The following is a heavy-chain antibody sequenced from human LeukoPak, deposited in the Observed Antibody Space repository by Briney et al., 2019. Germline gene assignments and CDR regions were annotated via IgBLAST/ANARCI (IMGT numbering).Heavy chain of an antibody. J-gene: IGHJ4*01. CDR1: GGSISGSSYY. V-gene: IGHV4-39*01. Sequence: SETLSLTCTVSGGSISGSSYYWVWVRQPPGKGLEWIGSIYYSGNTYYNPSLQSRVTISLDTSKNQYSLRLSSVTAADTALYYCAVDFGSHRVVYWGQGSLVTVSS. CDR3: AVDFGSHRVVY. D-gene: IGHD3-3*01. CDR2: IYYSGNT.